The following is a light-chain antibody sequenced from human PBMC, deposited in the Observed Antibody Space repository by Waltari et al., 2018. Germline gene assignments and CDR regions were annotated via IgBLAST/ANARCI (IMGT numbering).Light chain of an antibody. CDR3: QQYYSTFWT. CDR1: QAISNS. CDR2: AAS. V-gene: IGKV1-NL1*01. Sequence: DIQMTQSPSSLSASVGDSITITCRASQAISNSLAWYQQKPGKAPKLLLYAASRLESGVPSRFSGSGSGTAYTLTRSSLQPEDFATYYCQQYYSTFWTFGQGTKVDIK. J-gene: IGKJ1*01.